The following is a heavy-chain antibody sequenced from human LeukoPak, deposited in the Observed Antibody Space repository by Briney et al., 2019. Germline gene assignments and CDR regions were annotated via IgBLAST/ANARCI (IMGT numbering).Heavy chain of an antibody. J-gene: IGHJ6*02. CDR3: STGAVTTYYYYYYGMDV. CDR1: GLTFTNAW. CDR2: IKSNSDGWTT. V-gene: IGHV3-15*07. Sequence: GGSLRLSCAASGLTFTNAWMNWVRQAPGKGLEWVGRIKSNSDGWTTDYAAPVKGRFTISRDDSKHTVYLQMDSLKIEDTAVYYCSTGAVTTYYYYYYGMDVWGQGTTVTVSS. D-gene: IGHD4-17*01.